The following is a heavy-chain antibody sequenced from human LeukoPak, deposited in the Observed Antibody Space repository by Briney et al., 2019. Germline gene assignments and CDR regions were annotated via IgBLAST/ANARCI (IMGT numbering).Heavy chain of an antibody. Sequence: PSETLSLTCAVSGGSISSSNWWSWVRQPPGKGLEWIGEIYHSGSTNYNPSLKSRVTISVDKSKNQFSLKLSSVTAADTAVYYCARASGTTVFGVVIIRNYFDYWGQGTLVTVSS. J-gene: IGHJ4*02. D-gene: IGHD3-3*01. V-gene: IGHV4-4*02. CDR2: IYHSGST. CDR1: GGSISSSNW. CDR3: ARASGTTVFGVVIIRNYFDY.